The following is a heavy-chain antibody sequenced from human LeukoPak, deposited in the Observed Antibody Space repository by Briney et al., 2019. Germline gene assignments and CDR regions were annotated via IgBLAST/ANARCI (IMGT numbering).Heavy chain of an antibody. CDR2: INPNSGGT. J-gene: IGHJ3*02. D-gene: IGHD6-19*01. Sequence: ASVKVSCKASGYTFTSYDINWVRQATGQGLEWMGWINPNSGGTNYAQKFQGRVTMTRDTSISTAYMELSRLRSDDTAVYYCARETDLAVAPFFDIWGQGTMVTVSS. CDR3: ARETDLAVAPFFDI. CDR1: GYTFTSYD. V-gene: IGHV1-2*02.